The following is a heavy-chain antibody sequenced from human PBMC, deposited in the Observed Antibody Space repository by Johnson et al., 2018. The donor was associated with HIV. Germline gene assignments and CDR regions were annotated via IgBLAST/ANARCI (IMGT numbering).Heavy chain of an antibody. CDR3: AKDRVLGNQDDAFDM. CDR2: IWYDGTNK. V-gene: IGHV3-33*06. Sequence: VLLLESGGGVVQPGRSLRLSCAASGFTFSSFGMHWVRQAPGKGLEWVAVIWYDGTNKYYADSVKGRFSISRDNSKNTLYLQMNSLRAEDTAVYYCAKDRVLGNQDDAFDMWGQGTMVTVSS. CDR1: GFTFSSFG. J-gene: IGHJ3*02. D-gene: IGHD7-27*01.